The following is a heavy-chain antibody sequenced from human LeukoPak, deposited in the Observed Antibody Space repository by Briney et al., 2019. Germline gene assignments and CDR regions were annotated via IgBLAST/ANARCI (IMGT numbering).Heavy chain of an antibody. D-gene: IGHD2-2*01. J-gene: IGHJ6*03. Sequence: GSSVKVSCKASGGTFSSYAISWVRQAPGQGLEWMGRIIPIFGTANYAQKFQGRVTITTDESTSTAYMELSSLRSEDTAVYYCASGVGYCSSTSCYGPHNYYYYYMDVWGKGTTVTLSS. V-gene: IGHV1-69*05. CDR3: ASGVGYCSSTSCYGPHNYYYYYMDV. CDR1: GGTFSSYA. CDR2: IIPIFGTA.